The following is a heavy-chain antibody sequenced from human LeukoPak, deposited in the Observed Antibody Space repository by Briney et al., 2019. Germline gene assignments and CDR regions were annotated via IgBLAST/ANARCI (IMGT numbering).Heavy chain of an antibody. D-gene: IGHD3-16*01. Sequence: GGSLRLSCAASGFTFSSYAMSWVRQAPGKGLEWVSGISGSGSSTNYADSVKGRFTISRDNSKNTLYLQMNSLTAADTAVYFCAKALGDWPTTLDYWGRGTLVTVSS. CDR1: GFTFSSYA. CDR3: AKALGDWPTTLDY. CDR2: ISGSGSST. V-gene: IGHV3-23*01. J-gene: IGHJ4*02.